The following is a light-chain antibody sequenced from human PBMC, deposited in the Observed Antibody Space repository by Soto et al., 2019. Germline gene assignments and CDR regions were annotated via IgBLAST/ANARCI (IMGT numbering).Light chain of an antibody. J-gene: IGKJ4*01. CDR2: DAS. Sequence: DVQMTQSPYSLSASVGDRVTITCKANQSIANCLNWFQHKPGEAPKLLISDASHLELGVPSRFSGSRSGTDFVLDISNLQSEDGATYFCQQSEDLPLTFGGGTKVDI. CDR1: QSIANC. CDR3: QQSEDLPLT. V-gene: IGKV1-33*01.